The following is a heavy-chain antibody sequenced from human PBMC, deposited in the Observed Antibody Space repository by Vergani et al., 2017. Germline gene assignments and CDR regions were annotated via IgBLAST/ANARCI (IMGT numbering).Heavy chain of an antibody. D-gene: IGHD3-10*01. J-gene: IGHJ4*02. CDR3: AKGAGGWFGELFYFDY. Sequence: EVQLVESGGVVVQPGGSLRLSCAASGFTFDDYAMHLVRQAPGKGLEWVSLISWDGGSTYYADSVKGRFTISRDNSKNSLYLLMNSLRAEDTALYYCAKGAGGWFGELFYFDYWGQGTLVTVSS. CDR2: ISWDGGST. CDR1: GFTFDDYA. V-gene: IGHV3-43D*03.